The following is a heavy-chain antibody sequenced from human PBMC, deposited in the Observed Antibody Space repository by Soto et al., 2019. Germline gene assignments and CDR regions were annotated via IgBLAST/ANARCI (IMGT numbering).Heavy chain of an antibody. J-gene: IGHJ2*01. CDR2: INHSGST. Sequence: SETLSLTCAVYGGSFSGYYWSWIRQPPGKGLEWIGEINHSGSTNYNPSLKSRVTISVDTSKNQFSLKLSSVTAADTAVYYCACLSSGGNYYLYYFCGRGSLDT. CDR3: ACLSSGGNYYLYYF. CDR1: GGSFSGYY. D-gene: IGHD2-21*02. V-gene: IGHV4-34*01.